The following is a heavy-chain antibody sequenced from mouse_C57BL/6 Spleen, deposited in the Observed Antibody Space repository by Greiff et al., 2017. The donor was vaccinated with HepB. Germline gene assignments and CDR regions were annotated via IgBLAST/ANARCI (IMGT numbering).Heavy chain of an antibody. V-gene: IGHV5-9-1*02. CDR2: ISSGGDYI. J-gene: IGHJ1*03. D-gene: IGHD2-3*01. CDR1: GFTFSSYA. Sequence: EVKLVESGEGLVKPGGSLKLSCAASGFTFSSYAMSWVRPTPEKRLEWVAYISSGGDYIYYADTVKGRFTLSRDKARNTLYLQMSSLKFEDTAMYYCTRDRGDGYYEGYFDVWGTGTTVTVSS. CDR3: TRDRGDGYYEGYFDV.